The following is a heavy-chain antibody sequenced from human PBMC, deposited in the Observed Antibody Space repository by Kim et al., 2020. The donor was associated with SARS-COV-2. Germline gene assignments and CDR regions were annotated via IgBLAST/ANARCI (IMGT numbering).Heavy chain of an antibody. D-gene: IGHD6-13*01. J-gene: IGHJ4*02. CDR3: ARGSSIAAAYFDY. V-gene: IGHV4-34*01. Sequence: YHPSHKSRVTISVDTSKKQFYLKLSSVTAADTAVYYCARGSSIAAAYFDYWGQGTLVPVSS.